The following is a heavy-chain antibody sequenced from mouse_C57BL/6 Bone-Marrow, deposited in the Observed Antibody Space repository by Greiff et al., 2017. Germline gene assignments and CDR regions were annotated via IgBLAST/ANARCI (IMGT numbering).Heavy chain of an antibody. CDR2: INPYNGGT. CDR3: ASRVAY. V-gene: IGHV1-19*01. Sequence: EVHLVESGPVLVKPGASVEMSCKASGYTFTDYYMNWVKQSHGKSLEWIGVINPYNGGTSYNQKFKGKATLTVDKSSSTAYMELNSLTSEDSAVYYCASRVAYWGQGTLVTVSA. J-gene: IGHJ3*01. CDR1: GYTFTDYY.